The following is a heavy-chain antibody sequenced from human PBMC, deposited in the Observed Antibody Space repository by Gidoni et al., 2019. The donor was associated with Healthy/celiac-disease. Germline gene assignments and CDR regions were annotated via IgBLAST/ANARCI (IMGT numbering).Heavy chain of an antibody. CDR1: GGAISISSYY. CDR2: IYYSGST. Sequence: QLQLQESGPGLVKPSETLSLTCTVTGGAISISSYYWGWLRQPPGKGLEWIGSIYYSGSTYYNQSLKRRVTISVDTSKNEFSLKLSSVTAADTAVYYCVARSDPDYWGQGTLVTVSS. D-gene: IGHD3-3*01. CDR3: VARSDPDY. V-gene: IGHV4-39*01. J-gene: IGHJ4*02.